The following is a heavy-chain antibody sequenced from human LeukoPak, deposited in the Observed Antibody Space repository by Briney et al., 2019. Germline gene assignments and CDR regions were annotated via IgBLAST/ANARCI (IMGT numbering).Heavy chain of an antibody. Sequence: GGSLRLSCAASGFTFSTYWMSWVRQAPGKGLEWVANIKHDGNEKYYVDSVKGRFTISRDNAKNTLYLQMNSLRAEDTAVYYCVRDKNLGDSYFAYWGQGILVTVSS. V-gene: IGHV3-7*01. D-gene: IGHD3-10*01. CDR1: GFTFSTYW. CDR2: IKHDGNEK. CDR3: VRDKNLGDSYFAY. J-gene: IGHJ4*02.